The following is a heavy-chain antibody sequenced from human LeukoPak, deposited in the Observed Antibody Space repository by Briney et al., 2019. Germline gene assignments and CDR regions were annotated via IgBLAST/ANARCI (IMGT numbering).Heavy chain of an antibody. CDR2: ISSSSSTI. D-gene: IGHD6-19*01. CDR1: GFTFSSYS. CDR3: AKDQTVAVAGPFDN. J-gene: IGHJ4*02. V-gene: IGHV3-48*01. Sequence: GGSLRLSCAASGFTFSSYSMNWVRQAPGKGLEWVSYISSSSSTIYYADSVKGRFTISRDNSKTTLYLHMDSLRVEDTAVYYCAKDQTVAVAGPFDNWGQGTLVTVSS.